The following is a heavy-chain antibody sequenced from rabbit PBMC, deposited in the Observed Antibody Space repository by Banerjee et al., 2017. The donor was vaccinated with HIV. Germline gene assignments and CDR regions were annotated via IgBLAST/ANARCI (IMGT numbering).Heavy chain of an antibody. CDR1: GFSFSSSYW. D-gene: IGHD4-1*01. CDR3: ARDLAGVIGWNFDL. CDR2: IDTGSSGRT. J-gene: IGHJ4*01. V-gene: IGHV1S45*01. Sequence: GFSFSSSYWICWVRQAPGKGLEWTACIDTGSSGRTYYASWAKGRFTISKTSSTTVTLQMTSLTAADTATYFCARDLAGVIGWNFDLWGPGTLVTVS.